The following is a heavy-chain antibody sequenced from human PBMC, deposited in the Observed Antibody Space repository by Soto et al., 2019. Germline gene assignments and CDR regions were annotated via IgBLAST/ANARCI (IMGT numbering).Heavy chain of an antibody. J-gene: IGHJ4*02. D-gene: IGHD3-10*01. CDR1: EGTFTNYS. Sequence: QVQLVQSGAEVKKPGSSVRVSCKAPEGTFTNYSISWVRQAPGQGLEWMGKIIPILGIQKHAQKFQGRITIIADKSTSTAYMDLTSLRSDDTAVYFCARDGYTGSYHQYWGQGTLVTVSP. V-gene: IGHV1-69*08. CDR2: IIPILGIQ. CDR3: ARDGYTGSYHQY.